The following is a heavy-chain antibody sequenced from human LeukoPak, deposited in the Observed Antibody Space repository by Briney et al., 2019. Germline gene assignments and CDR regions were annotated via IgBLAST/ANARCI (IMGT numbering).Heavy chain of an antibody. CDR1: GYTFTSYD. V-gene: IGHV1-8*01. D-gene: IGHD3-3*01. J-gene: IGHJ4*02. Sequence: ASVKVSCKASGYTFTSYDIDWVRQATGQGLEWMGWMNPNSGNTGYAQKFQGRVTMTRNTSISTAYMELSSLRSEDTAVYYCARVYGSGYDFWSGYPGNYFDYWGQGTLVTVSS. CDR2: MNPNSGNT. CDR3: ARVYGSGYDFWSGYPGNYFDY.